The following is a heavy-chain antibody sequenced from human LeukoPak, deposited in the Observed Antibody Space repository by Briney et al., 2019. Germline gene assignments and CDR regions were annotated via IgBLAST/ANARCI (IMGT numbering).Heavy chain of an antibody. CDR1: GFTFSSYS. CDR2: ISSSSSYI. Sequence: KAGGSLRLSCAASGFTFSSYSMNWVRQAPGKGLEWVSSISSSSSYIYYADSVKGRFTISRDNAKNSLYLQMNSLRAEDTAVYYCARAHDDAFDIWGQRTMVTVSS. V-gene: IGHV3-21*01. J-gene: IGHJ3*02. CDR3: ARAHDDAFDI.